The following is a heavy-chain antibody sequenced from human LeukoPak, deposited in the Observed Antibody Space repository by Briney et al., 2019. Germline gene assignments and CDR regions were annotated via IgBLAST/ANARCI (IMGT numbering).Heavy chain of an antibody. D-gene: IGHD3-10*01. CDR2: ISSSSSTI. Sequence: GGSLRLSCAASGFTFSSYSMNWVRQAPGKGLEWVSYISSSSSTIYYADSVKGRFTISRDNAQNSLYLQMNSLRAEDTAMYYCAKTYYYSSGNFWGQGTLVTVSS. CDR3: AKTYYYSSGNF. CDR1: GFTFSSYS. V-gene: IGHV3-48*04. J-gene: IGHJ4*02.